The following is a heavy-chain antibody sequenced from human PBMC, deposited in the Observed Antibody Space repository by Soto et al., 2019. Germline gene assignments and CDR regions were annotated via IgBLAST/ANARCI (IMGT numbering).Heavy chain of an antibody. CDR3: TTDGVRGVGSGMDV. CDR1: GFTFSNAW. CDR2: IKSKTDGGTT. V-gene: IGHV3-15*01. J-gene: IGHJ6*02. D-gene: IGHD3-10*01. Sequence: PGESLKISCAASGFTFSNAWMSWVRQAPGKGLEWVGRIKSKTDGGTTDYAAPVKDRFTISRDDSKNTLYLQMNSLKTEDTAVYYCTTDGVRGVGSGMDVWGQGTTVTVSS.